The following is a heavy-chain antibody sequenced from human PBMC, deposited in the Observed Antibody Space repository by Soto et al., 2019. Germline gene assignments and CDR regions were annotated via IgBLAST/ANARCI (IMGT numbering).Heavy chain of an antibody. J-gene: IGHJ4*02. CDR1: GFTFSSYA. D-gene: IGHD6-13*01. CDR3: AKGHSSSWLYDY. V-gene: IGHV3-23*01. CDR2: ISGSGGST. Sequence: EVQLLESGGGLVQPGGSLRLSCAASGFTFSSYAMSWVRQAPGKGLEWVSAISGSGGSTYYADSVKGRFTISRDNSKNTLYLQMNSLRAEETAGYYCAKGHSSSWLYDYWGQGTLVTVSS.